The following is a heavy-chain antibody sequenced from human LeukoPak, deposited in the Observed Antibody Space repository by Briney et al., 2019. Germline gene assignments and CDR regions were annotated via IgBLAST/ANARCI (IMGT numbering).Heavy chain of an antibody. CDR2: IFYTGST. V-gene: IGHV4-59*01. Sequence: PSETLSLTCTVSGGSISTYYWSWIRQPPGKGLEWIGHIFYTGSTNYSPSLKSLVTISVDTSKDQFSLKLSSVTAADTAVYYCARYDSGGWYRLFDHWGQGALVTVSS. J-gene: IGHJ4*02. CDR3: ARYDSGGWYRLFDH. D-gene: IGHD6-19*01. CDR1: GGSISTYY.